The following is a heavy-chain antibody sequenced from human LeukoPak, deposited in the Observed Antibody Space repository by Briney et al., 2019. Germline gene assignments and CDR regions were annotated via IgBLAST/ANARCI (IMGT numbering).Heavy chain of an antibody. J-gene: IGHJ4*02. CDR1: GFTFSSSA. CDR3: AKSGYNRFDY. Sequence: PGGSLRLSCAASGFTFSSSAMSWVRQAPGKGLEGVSNISGSGSGGSTYYADSVKGRFTISRDNSKNTLYLQMNSLRAEDTAVYYCAKSGYNRFDYWGQGTLVTVSS. V-gene: IGHV3-23*01. D-gene: IGHD5-24*01. CDR2: ISGSGSGGST.